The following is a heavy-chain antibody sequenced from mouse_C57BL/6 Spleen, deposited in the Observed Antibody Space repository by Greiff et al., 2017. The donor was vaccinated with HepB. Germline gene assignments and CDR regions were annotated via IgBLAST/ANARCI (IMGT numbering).Heavy chain of an antibody. CDR3: ARQYYGSSYCFDY. J-gene: IGHJ2*01. Sequence: EVQLQQSGPELVKPGASVKISCKAPGYTFTDYYMNWVKQSHGKSLEWIGDINPNNGGTSYNQKFKGKATLTVDKSSSTAYMELRSLTSEDSAVYYCARQYYGSSYCFDYWGQGTTLTVSS. CDR2: INPNNGGT. D-gene: IGHD1-1*01. CDR1: GYTFTDYY. V-gene: IGHV1-26*01.